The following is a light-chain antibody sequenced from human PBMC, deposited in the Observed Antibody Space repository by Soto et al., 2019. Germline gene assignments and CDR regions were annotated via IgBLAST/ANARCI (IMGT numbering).Light chain of an antibody. Sequence: QAVVTQPPSVSAAPGQKVTISCSGSSSNIGNNYVSWYQQLPGTAPKLLIYDSNKRPSGIPDRFSASKSGTSATLGITGLQTGDEADYYCGTWDSSLSAVLFGGGTKLTVL. CDR2: DSN. V-gene: IGLV1-51*01. CDR1: SSNIGNNY. CDR3: GTWDSSLSAVL. J-gene: IGLJ2*01.